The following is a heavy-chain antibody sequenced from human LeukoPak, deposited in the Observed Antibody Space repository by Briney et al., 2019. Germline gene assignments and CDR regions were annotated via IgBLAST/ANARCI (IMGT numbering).Heavy chain of an antibody. J-gene: IGHJ4*02. Sequence: PSETLSLTCTVSGGSISSYYWSWIRQPPGKGLEWIGYIYYSGSTNYNPSLKSRVTISVDTSKNQFSLKLSSVTAADTAVYYCARSLSGYYDSSGYFDYWGQGTLVTVSS. V-gene: IGHV4-59*01. D-gene: IGHD3-22*01. CDR2: IYYSGST. CDR1: GGSISSYY. CDR3: ARSLSGYYDSSGYFDY.